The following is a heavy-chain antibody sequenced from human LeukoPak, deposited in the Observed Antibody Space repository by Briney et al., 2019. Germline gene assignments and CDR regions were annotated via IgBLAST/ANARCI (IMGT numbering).Heavy chain of an antibody. CDR2: IYYSGST. CDR3: AREKHRGGLDY. V-gene: IGHV4-31*03. Sequence: SETLSLTCTVSGGSISSGGYYWSWIRQHPGKGLEWIGYIYYSGSTYYNPSLKSRVTISVDTSKNQFSLKLSSVTAADTTVYYCAREKHRGGLDYWGQGTLVTVSS. D-gene: IGHD3-10*01. J-gene: IGHJ4*02. CDR1: GGSISSGGYY.